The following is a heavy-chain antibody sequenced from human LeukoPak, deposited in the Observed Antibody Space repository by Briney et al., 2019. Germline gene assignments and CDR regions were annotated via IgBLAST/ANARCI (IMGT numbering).Heavy chain of an antibody. D-gene: IGHD6-13*01. CDR2: IYYSGST. Sequence: PSETLSLTCTVSGGSISSSSYYWGWIRQPPGKGLEWIGSIYYSGSTYYNPSLKSRVTISVDTSKNQFSLKLSSVTAADTAVYYCAREGAAAGKGYWGQGTLVTVSS. CDR1: GGSISSSSYY. V-gene: IGHV4-39*07. CDR3: AREGAAAGKGY. J-gene: IGHJ4*02.